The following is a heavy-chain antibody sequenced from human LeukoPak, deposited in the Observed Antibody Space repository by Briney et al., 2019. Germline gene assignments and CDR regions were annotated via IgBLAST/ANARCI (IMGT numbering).Heavy chain of an antibody. CDR1: GFTFSDYY. CDR3: ARDYYDSSGYYYFDY. D-gene: IGHD3-22*01. J-gene: IGHJ4*02. CDR2: ISSSGSTI. Sequence: GGSLRLSCAASGFTFSDYYMSWIRQAPGKGLEWVSYISSSGSTIYYADSVKGRFTISRDNAKNSLYLQMNSLRAEDTAVYYCARDYYDSSGYYYFDYWGQGTLVTVSS. V-gene: IGHV3-11*04.